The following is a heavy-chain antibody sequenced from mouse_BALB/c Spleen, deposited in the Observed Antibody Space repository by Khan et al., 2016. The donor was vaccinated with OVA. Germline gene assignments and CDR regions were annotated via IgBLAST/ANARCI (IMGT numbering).Heavy chain of an antibody. Sequence: VQLKESGPGLVKPSQSLSLTCTVTGYSITSDYAWNWIRQFPGNKLEWMGYISYSGNTNYNPSLKSRTSITRDTSKNQFFLQFNSVTTETTATYYCARVYGGNFDYWGQGTTLTVSS. CDR3: ARVYGGNFDY. CDR1: GYSITSDYA. J-gene: IGHJ2*01. D-gene: IGHD2-10*02. V-gene: IGHV3-2*02. CDR2: ISYSGNT.